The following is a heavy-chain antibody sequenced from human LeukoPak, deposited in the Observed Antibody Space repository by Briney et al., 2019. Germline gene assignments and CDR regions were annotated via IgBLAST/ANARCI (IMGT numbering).Heavy chain of an antibody. CDR1: DDSISSYY. V-gene: IGHV4-59*01. D-gene: IGHD6-19*01. Sequence: SETLSLTCTVSDDSISSYYWIWIRQPPGKGLEWIGYIHHSGSANYNPSLKSRVTISLDTSKNQFSLNLRSVTAADTAVYYCARASSGWVSRFDSWGQGTLVTVSS. CDR3: ARASSGWVSRFDS. J-gene: IGHJ4*02. CDR2: IHHSGSA.